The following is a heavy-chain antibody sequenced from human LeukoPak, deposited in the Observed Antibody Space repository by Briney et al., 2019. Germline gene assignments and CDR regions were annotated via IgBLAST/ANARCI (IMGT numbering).Heavy chain of an antibody. V-gene: IGHV1-69-2*01. J-gene: IGHJ3*02. CDR2: VDPEDGET. CDR1: GYTFTDYY. CDR3: ATMDSSGTGGAFDI. D-gene: IGHD3-22*01. Sequence: ASVKVSCKVSGYTFTDYYMHWVQHGPGKGLEWMGLVDPEDGETIYAEKFQGRVTITADTSTDTAYMELSSLRSEDTAVYYCATMDSSGTGGAFDIWGQGTMVTVSS.